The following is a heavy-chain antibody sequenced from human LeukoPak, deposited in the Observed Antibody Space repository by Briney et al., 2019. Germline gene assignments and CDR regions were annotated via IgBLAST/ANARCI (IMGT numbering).Heavy chain of an antibody. CDR1: GGSIIKYY. CDR2: IYHNGDT. CDR3: ARHTYTTIDY. J-gene: IGHJ4*02. V-gene: IGHV4-59*08. D-gene: IGHD2-2*02. Sequence: SETLSLTCSVSGGSIIKYYWSWICQSPGKGLEWIGYIYHNGDTNYNPYFKSRVTISVDTSKNQFSLRLMSVTAADTAIYYCARHTYTTIDYWGQGSLVTVSS.